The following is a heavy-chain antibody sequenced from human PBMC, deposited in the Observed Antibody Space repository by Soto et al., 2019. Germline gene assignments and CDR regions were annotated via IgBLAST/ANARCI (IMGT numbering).Heavy chain of an antibody. J-gene: IGHJ4*02. D-gene: IGHD3-10*02. CDR3: ATRRPLSRCSFEW. V-gene: IGHV4-31*01. CDR2: IYYTGST. CDR1: GVSISSGRYY. Sequence: QVQLQESGPGLVKPSQTLSLTCTVSGVSISSGRYYWSWLRQLPGMGLEWIGSIYYTGSTHSNPSLESPVTLSRDTSKSKFSLKLTSVSVADTAVYYCATRRPLSRCSFEWWGQGTMTTVSS.